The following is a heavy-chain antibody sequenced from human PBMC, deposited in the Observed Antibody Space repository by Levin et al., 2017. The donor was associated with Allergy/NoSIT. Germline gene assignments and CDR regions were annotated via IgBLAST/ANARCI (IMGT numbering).Heavy chain of an antibody. D-gene: IGHD1-26*01. V-gene: IGHV3-30*18. CDR2: ISADGSKK. J-gene: IGHJ5*02. CDR1: GFNFSSYG. CDR3: GKGPIIVA. Sequence: GESLKISCAASGFNFSSYGMQWVRQAPGKGLEWVAVISADGSKKFHADSVRGRFSISRDNSRNTLYLQMDSLRSEDSALYYCGKGPIIVAWGQGTLVTVSS.